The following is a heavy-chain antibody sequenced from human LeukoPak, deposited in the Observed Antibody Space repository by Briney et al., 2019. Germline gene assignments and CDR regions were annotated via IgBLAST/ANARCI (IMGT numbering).Heavy chain of an antibody. J-gene: IGHJ2*01. CDR1: GYSFTSYW. V-gene: IGHV5-10-1*01. Sequence: GESLEISCKGSGYSFTSYWISWVRQMPGKGLEWMGRIDPSDSSTNYSPSFQGHVTISADKSISTAYLQWSSLKASDTAMYYCARHRGYCSSTSCYTYWYFDLWGRGTLVTVSS. CDR3: ARHRGYCSSTSCYTYWYFDL. D-gene: IGHD2-2*02. CDR2: IDPSDSST.